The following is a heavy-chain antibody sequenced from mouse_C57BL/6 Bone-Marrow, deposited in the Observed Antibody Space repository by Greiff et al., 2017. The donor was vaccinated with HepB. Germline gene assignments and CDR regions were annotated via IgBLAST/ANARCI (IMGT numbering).Heavy chain of an antibody. Sequence: QVQLKQPGAELVMPGASVKLSCKASGYTFTSYWMHWVKQRPGQGLEWIGEIDPSDSYTNYNQKFKGKSTLTVDKSSSTAYMQLSSLTSEDSAVYYCARLGLWGQGTLVTVSA. CDR2: IDPSDSYT. J-gene: IGHJ3*01. V-gene: IGHV1-69*01. D-gene: IGHD3-3*01. CDR3: ARLGL. CDR1: GYTFTSYW.